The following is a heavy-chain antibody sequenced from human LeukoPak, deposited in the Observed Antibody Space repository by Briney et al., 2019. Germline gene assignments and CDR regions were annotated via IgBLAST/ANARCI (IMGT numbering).Heavy chain of an antibody. CDR3: AREGSVVVPHYYFDY. CDR1: GFTFSDYY. CDR2: ISGSSSYT. Sequence: GGSLRLSCAASGFTFSDYYMSWIRQAPGKGLEWVSYISGSSSYTNYADSVKGRFTISRDNAKNSLYLQMNSLRAEDTAVYYCAREGSVVVPHYYFDYWGQGTLVTVSS. D-gene: IGHD2-2*01. V-gene: IGHV3-11*06. J-gene: IGHJ4*02.